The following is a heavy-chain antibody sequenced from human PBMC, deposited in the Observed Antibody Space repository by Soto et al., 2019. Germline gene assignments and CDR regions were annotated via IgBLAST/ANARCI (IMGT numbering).Heavy chain of an antibody. Sequence: GGSLRLSCEASGFTFSNHAMSWVRQAPGQGLEWVSDVNCGGDSTFSAGSVKGRFTISRDNSKNTVYLQMNRLKAADTAVYYCARETLVDVAADLPVSVSEFHXWGQGTRVTVPX. D-gene: IGHD6-13*01. J-gene: IGHJ4*02. CDR3: ARETLVDVAADLPVSVSEFHX. CDR2: VNCGGDST. V-gene: IGHV3-23*03. CDR1: GFTFSNHA.